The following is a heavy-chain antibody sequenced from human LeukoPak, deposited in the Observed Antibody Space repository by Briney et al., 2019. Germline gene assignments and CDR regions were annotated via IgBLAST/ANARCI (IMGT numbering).Heavy chain of an antibody. Sequence: PGGSLRLSCAASGFTFSSYSMNWVRQAPGKGLEWVSSISSSSSYIYYADSVKGRFTISRDNAKNSLYLQMNSLRAEDTAVYYCARARKVVVVAGWGAPDYRGQGTLVTVSS. J-gene: IGHJ4*02. CDR1: GFTFSSYS. D-gene: IGHD2-15*01. V-gene: IGHV3-21*01. CDR3: ARARKVVVVAGWGAPDY. CDR2: ISSSSSYI.